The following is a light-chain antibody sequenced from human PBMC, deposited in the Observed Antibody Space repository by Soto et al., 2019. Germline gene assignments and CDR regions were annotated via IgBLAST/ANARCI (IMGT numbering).Light chain of an antibody. V-gene: IGKV3-20*01. Sequence: EIVLTQSPATLSLSPGERATLSCRASQSISYNLAWYRQKRGQAPRFLIYGASSRATCIPDRFSGRGSGTGLTLTISRLEPEDFGGYYCQQYGMSPTTFGLETKVEIK. CDR3: QQYGMSPTT. CDR2: GAS. J-gene: IGKJ1*01. CDR1: QSISYN.